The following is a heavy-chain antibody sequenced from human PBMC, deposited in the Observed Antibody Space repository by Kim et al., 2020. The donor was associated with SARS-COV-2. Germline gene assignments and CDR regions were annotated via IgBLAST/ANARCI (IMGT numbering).Heavy chain of an antibody. Sequence: SETLSLTCTVSGGSISSYYWSWIRQPPGKGLEWIGYIYYSGSTNYNPSLKSRVTISVDTSKNQFSLKLSSVTAADTAVYYCARLSEGYSYVGYWGQGTLVTVSS. CDR1: GGSISSYY. CDR2: IYYSGST. D-gene: IGHD5-18*01. J-gene: IGHJ4*02. CDR3: ARLSEGYSYVGY. V-gene: IGHV4-59*08.